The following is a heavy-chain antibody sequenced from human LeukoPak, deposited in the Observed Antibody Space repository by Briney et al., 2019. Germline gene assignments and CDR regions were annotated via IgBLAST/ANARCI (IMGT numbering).Heavy chain of an antibody. D-gene: IGHD3-16*01. CDR2: ILDSGYST. CDR3: AKLGGHPLHNYHVGV. V-gene: IGHV3-23*01. Sequence: HPGGSLRLSCAASGFTFSSYAMSGVRQAPGKGLEWVSGILDSGYSTYYASSVKGRFTISRDNSNNTLYPQMNSLRAEDTAVYYCAKLGGHPLHNYHVGVWGKGTTVAVSS. CDR1: GFTFSSYA. J-gene: IGHJ6*03.